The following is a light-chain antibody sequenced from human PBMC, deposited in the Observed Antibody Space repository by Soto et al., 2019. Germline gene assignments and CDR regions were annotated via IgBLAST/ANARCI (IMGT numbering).Light chain of an antibody. V-gene: IGLV2-14*01. J-gene: IGLJ1*01. Sequence: QSVLTQPASVSGSPGQSITISCTGTSSDVGGYNYVSWYQQHPGKALKLMIYDVSNRPSGVSNRFSGSKSGNTASLTISGLQAEDEADYYCSSYTSSSTLVFGTGTKVTVL. CDR2: DVS. CDR3: SSYTSSSTLV. CDR1: SSDVGGYNY.